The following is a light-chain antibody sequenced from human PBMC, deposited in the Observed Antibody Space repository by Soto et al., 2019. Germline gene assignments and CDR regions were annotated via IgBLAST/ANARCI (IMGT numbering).Light chain of an antibody. V-gene: IGKV3-15*01. CDR3: QSYNDWPFA. CDR1: ESLSYF. CDR2: GLS. Sequence: EIVLTQSPATLSVSPRERVTLSCRASESLSYFLAWYQHKPGQPPRLLIYGLSTSVAGVPSRFSGGGSATDFTLTISSLQSEDFAVYYCQSYNDWPFAFGRGTKLEI. J-gene: IGKJ2*01.